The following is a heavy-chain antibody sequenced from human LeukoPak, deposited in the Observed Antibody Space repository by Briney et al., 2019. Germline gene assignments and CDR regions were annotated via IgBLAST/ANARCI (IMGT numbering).Heavy chain of an antibody. D-gene: IGHD3-10*01. J-gene: IGHJ4*02. V-gene: IGHV4-59*08. CDR2: IYYSGST. CDR3: ARRLEGMVRGGPDY. Sequence: MTSETLSLTCTVSGGAISSSYWSWIRQPPGKGLEWIGYIYYSGSTNYNPSLKSRVTISVDTSKSQFSLKLSSVTAADTAVYYCARRLEGMVRGGPDYWGQGTLVTVSS. CDR1: GGAISSSY.